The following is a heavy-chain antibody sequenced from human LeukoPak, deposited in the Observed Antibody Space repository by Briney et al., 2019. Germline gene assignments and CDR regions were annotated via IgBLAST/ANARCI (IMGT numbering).Heavy chain of an antibody. J-gene: IGHJ4*02. CDR1: GGTFSSYA. Sequence: SVKVSRKASGGTFSSYAISWVRQAPGQGLEWMGRIIPILGIANYAQKFQGRVTITADKSTSTAYMELSSLRSEDTAVYYCARDYDSGSYYWGQGTLVTVSS. V-gene: IGHV1-69*04. D-gene: IGHD1-26*01. CDR3: ARDYDSGSYY. CDR2: IIPILGIA.